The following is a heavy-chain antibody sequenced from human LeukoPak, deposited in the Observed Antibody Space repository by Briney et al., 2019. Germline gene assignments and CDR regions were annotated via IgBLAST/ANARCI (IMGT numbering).Heavy chain of an antibody. Sequence: SRTLSLTCTVSGDSISSGGYYWSWIRQHPGKGLEWIGYIYHSGDTYYSPSLKSRTTISVDTSKNHFSLKMTSVSAADTAVYYCARERVSYFDNWGQGTLVTVSS. CDR1: GDSISSGGYY. J-gene: IGHJ4*02. V-gene: IGHV4-31*03. CDR3: ARERVSYFDN. CDR2: IYHSGDT.